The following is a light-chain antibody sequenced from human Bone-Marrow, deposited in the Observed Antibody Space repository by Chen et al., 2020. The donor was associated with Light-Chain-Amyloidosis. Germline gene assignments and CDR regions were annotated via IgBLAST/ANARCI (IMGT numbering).Light chain of an antibody. CDR2: EFT. V-gene: IGLV2-14*01. CDR1: SSDVGGDNH. CDR3: SSYTITNTLV. Sequence: QSALTQPASVSGPPGQSITISCTGTSSDVGGDNHVSWYQQHPDKAPKLMIYEFTNRPSWVPDRFSGSKSDNTASLTISGLQTEDEADYFCSSYTITNTLVFGSGTSVTVL. J-gene: IGLJ1*01.